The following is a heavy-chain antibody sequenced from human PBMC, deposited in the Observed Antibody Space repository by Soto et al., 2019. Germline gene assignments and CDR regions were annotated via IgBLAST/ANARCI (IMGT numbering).Heavy chain of an antibody. CDR1: GFTFSIFG. CDR3: AKDWEEQLWGSYRSPFDY. D-gene: IGHD3-16*02. Sequence: QVQLVESGGGVVQPGGSLRLSCAASGFTFSIFGMHWVRQAPGKGLEWVTVISYDGNNKYYIDSVKGRFTISRDNSMNTLDLKMNSLRNEDTAEYYCAKDWEEQLWGSYRSPFDYWGQGALVTVSS. CDR2: ISYDGNNK. V-gene: IGHV3-30*18. J-gene: IGHJ4*02.